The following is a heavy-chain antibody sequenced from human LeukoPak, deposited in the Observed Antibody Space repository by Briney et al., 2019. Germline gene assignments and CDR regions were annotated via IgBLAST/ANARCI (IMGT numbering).Heavy chain of an antibody. CDR3: ARIRCSGGSCYLNWFDP. Sequence: GASVKVSCKASGYTFTGYYMHWVRQAPGQGLEWMGWINPNSGGTNYAQKFQGRVTMTRDTSISTAYMELRSLRSDDTAVYYCARIRCSGGSCYLNWFDPWGQGTLVTVSS. J-gene: IGHJ5*02. CDR1: GYTFTGYY. V-gene: IGHV1-2*02. D-gene: IGHD2-15*01. CDR2: INPNSGGT.